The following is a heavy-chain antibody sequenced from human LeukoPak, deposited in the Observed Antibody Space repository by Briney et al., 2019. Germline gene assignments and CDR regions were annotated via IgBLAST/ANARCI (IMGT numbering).Heavy chain of an antibody. CDR2: IYYSGST. D-gene: IGHD4-11*01. CDR3: ARDHTETSSLNFRNYYYYGMDI. J-gene: IGHJ6*02. CDR1: GGSIRGGDYS. Sequence: SQTLSLTCTVSGGSIRGGDYSWNWIRQHPGKGLEWIGYIYYSGSTYYNPSLTSRVTMSVDTSKNQFSLKLSSVTAADTAIYYCARDHTETSSLNFRNYYYYGMDIWGQGTTVIVSS. V-gene: IGHV4-31*03.